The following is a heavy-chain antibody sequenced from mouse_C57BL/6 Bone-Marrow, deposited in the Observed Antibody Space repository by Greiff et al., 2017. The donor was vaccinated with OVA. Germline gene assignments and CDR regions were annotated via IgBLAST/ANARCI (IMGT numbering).Heavy chain of an antibody. CDR2: IDPSDSYT. J-gene: IGHJ3*01. Sequence: QVQLQQPGAELVRPGTSVKLSCKASGYTFTSYWMHWVKQRPGQGLEWIGVIDPSDSYTNYNQKFKGKATLTLDTSSSTAYMQLSSLTSEDSAVYYCASGRIAYWGQGTLVTVSA. V-gene: IGHV1-59*01. CDR1: GYTFTSYW. CDR3: ASGRIAY.